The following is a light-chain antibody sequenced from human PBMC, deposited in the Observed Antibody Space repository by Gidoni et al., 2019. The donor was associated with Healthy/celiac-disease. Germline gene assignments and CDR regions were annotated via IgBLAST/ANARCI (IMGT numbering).Light chain of an antibody. CDR1: QSVSSY. V-gene: IGKV3-11*01. CDR3: QQRSNWPPWT. CDR2: DAS. Sequence: EIVLTQSPATLSLSPGERATLSCRASQSVSSYLTWYQQKPGQATRRLIYDASNRATGIPARFSGSGSGTYFTLTISSLEPEDFAGYYCQQRSNWPPWTFGQGTKVEIK. J-gene: IGKJ1*01.